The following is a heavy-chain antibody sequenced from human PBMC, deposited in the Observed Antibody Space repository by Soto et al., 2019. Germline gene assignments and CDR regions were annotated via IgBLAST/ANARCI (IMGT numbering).Heavy chain of an antibody. CDR3: AHTHDSSGYYFQNFDY. V-gene: IGHV2-5*02. CDR1: GFSLSTSGVG. CDR2: IYWDDDK. D-gene: IGHD3-22*01. J-gene: IGHJ4*02. Sequence: QITLKESGPTLVKPTQTLTLTCTFSGFSLSTSGVGVGWIRQPPGKALEWLALIYWDDDKRYSPSLKSRLTITKDTSKNQVVLTMTNMEPVDTATYYCAHTHDSSGYYFQNFDYWGQGTLVTVSS.